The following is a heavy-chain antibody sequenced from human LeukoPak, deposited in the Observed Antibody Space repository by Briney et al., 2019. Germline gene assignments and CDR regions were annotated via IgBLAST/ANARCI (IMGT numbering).Heavy chain of an antibody. D-gene: IGHD4-11*01. Sequence: ASVKVSCKASGYTFTGYYMLWVRQAPGQGLEWMGWINPNCGGTNYAQKFQGRVTMTRDTSISTAYMELSRLRSDDTAVYYCARDNDYSNFQNAFDIWGQGTMVTVSS. CDR3: ARDNDYSNFQNAFDI. CDR2: INPNCGGT. J-gene: IGHJ3*02. CDR1: GYTFTGYY. V-gene: IGHV1-2*02.